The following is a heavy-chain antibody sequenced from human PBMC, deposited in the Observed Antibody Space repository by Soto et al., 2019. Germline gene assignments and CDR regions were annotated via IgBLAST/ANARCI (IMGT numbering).Heavy chain of an antibody. V-gene: IGHV3-23*01. CDR1: GFTFSAYA. D-gene: IGHD6-13*01. J-gene: IGHJ4*02. CDR2: ISGSGGAT. CDR3: ARQEYSTTWYLKY. Sequence: EVQLLESGGGVVQPGGSPRLSCAASGFTFSAYAMSWVRQAPGKGLEWVSVISGSGGATYYADSVKGRFTISRDNSKNTLYLQMNSLRAEDTAVYYCARQEYSTTWYLKYWGQGTLVTVSS.